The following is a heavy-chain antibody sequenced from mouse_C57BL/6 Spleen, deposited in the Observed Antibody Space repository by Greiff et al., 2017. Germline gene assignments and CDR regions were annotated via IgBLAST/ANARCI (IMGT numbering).Heavy chain of an antibody. Sequence: QVQLKQSGAELVRPGSSVKLSCKASGYTFTSYWMHWVKQRPIQGLEWIGNIDPSDSETHYNQKFKDKATLTVDKSSSTAYMQLSSLTSEDSAVYYCARSGYYGDYWGQGTTLTVSS. CDR1: GYTFTSYW. J-gene: IGHJ2*01. D-gene: IGHD1-1*01. CDR3: ARSGYYGDY. CDR2: IDPSDSET. V-gene: IGHV1-52*01.